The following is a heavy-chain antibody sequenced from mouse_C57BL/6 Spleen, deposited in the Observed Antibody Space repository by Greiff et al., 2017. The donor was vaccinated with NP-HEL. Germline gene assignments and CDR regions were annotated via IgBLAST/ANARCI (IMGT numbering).Heavy chain of an antibody. CDR1: GYTFTDYN. J-gene: IGHJ3*01. D-gene: IGHD2-3*01. Sequence: EVQLQQSGPELVKPGASVKISCKASGYTFTDYNMDWVKQSHGKSLEWIGDINPNNGGTIYNQKFKGKATLTVDKSSSTAYMELRSLTSEDTAVYYCARGFYGYYGFACWGQGTLVTVSA. V-gene: IGHV1-18*01. CDR3: ARGFYGYYGFAC. CDR2: INPNNGGT.